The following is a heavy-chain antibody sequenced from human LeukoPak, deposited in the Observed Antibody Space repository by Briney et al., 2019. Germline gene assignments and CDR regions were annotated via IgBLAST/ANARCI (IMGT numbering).Heavy chain of an antibody. D-gene: IGHD5-24*01. CDR2: INHSGST. CDR3: ARGRRWLRDAFDI. CDR1: GGSFSGYY. Sequence: IPSETLSLTCAVYGGSFSGYYWSWIRQPPGKGLEWIGEINHSGSTNYNPSLKSRVTISVDTSKNQFSLKLSSVTAADTAVYYCARGRRWLRDAFDIWGQGTMVTVSS. J-gene: IGHJ3*02. V-gene: IGHV4-34*01.